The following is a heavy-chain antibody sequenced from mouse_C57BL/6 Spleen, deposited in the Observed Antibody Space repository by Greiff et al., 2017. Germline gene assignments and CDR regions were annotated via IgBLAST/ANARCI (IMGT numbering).Heavy chain of an antibody. D-gene: IGHD1-1*01. CDR2: ISSGGSYT. CDR1: GFTFSSYG. Sequence: EVKLQESGGDLVKPGGSLKLSCAASGFTFSSYGMSWVRQTPDKRLEWVATISSGGSYTYYPDSVKGRFTISRDNAKNTLYLQMSSLKSEDTAMYYCARRDYYGSSCDYWGQGTTLTVSS. V-gene: IGHV5-6*02. J-gene: IGHJ2*01. CDR3: ARRDYYGSSCDY.